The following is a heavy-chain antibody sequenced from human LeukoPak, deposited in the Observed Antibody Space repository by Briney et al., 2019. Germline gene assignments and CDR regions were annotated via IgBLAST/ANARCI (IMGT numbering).Heavy chain of an antibody. D-gene: IGHD4-17*01. Sequence: PSETLSLTCTVSGGSINNYYWSWIRLSPGKGLEWIGNFYYTTNPNYNPSLARRVTISVDTSKDQLSLKLKSVTAADTAVYYCARDRDYFDAWGQGTRVTVSS. J-gene: IGHJ5*02. CDR3: ARDRDYFDA. CDR1: GGSINNYY. V-gene: IGHV4-59*01. CDR2: FYYTTNP.